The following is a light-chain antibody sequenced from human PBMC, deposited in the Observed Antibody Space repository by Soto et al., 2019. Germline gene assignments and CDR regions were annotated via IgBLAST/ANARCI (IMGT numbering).Light chain of an antibody. CDR2: KAS. V-gene: IGKV1-5*03. CDR3: QQYTSYSRA. J-gene: IGKJ1*01. CDR1: QSISGL. Sequence: DIQMTQSPSTLSASVGDRVTITCRASQSISGLLAWYQQKPGKAPKLLIYKASGLESGVPSRFSGSGSGTEFTLTISGLQPDDFTTYYCQQYTSYSRAFGQGTKVDI.